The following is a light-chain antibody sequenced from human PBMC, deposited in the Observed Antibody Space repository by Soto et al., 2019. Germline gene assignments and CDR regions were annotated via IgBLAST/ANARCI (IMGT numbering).Light chain of an antibody. Sequence: EIVLTQSPGTLSLSPGERATLSCRSSHSVSSNYLAGYQQKPGQAPRLLIYDVSSRATGIPDRFSGSGSGTAVTLTISRLEPVAFAPYSCQPDGISPTFGQGNKVEIK. CDR3: QPDGISPT. CDR2: DVS. CDR1: HSVSSNY. V-gene: IGKV3-20*01. J-gene: IGKJ1*01.